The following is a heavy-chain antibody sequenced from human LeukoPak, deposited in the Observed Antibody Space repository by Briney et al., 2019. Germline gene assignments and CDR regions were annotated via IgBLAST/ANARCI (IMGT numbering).Heavy chain of an antibody. J-gene: IGHJ4*02. CDR3: ARVPTVTTPDY. CDR2: ISSTSSHI. CDR1: GFIFSSYT. Sequence: PGGSLRLSCAASGFIFSSYTMHWVRQAPGKGLEWVSLISSTSSHINYADSVKGRFTISRDNAKNSLYLQMNSLRAEDTAVYYCARVPTVTTPDYWGQGTLVTVSS. V-gene: IGHV3-21*04. D-gene: IGHD4-17*01.